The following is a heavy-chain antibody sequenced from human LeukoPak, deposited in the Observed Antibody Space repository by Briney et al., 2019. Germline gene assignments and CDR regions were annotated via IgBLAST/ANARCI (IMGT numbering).Heavy chain of an antibody. V-gene: IGHV3-30*18. CDR3: VKDDNWNYHD. D-gene: IGHD1-7*01. Sequence: GGSLRLSCAASGFTFSSYGMHWVRQAPGKGLEWVAVISYDGSNKYYADSVKGRFTISRDNSKNTLYLQMNSLRAEDTAVYYCVKDDNWNYHDWGQGTLVTVSS. CDR1: GFTFSSYG. CDR2: ISYDGSNK. J-gene: IGHJ4*02.